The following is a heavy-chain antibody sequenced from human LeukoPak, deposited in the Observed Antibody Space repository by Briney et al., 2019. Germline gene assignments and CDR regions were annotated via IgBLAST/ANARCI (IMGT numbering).Heavy chain of an antibody. D-gene: IGHD3-9*01. CDR1: GGSISGYY. J-gene: IGHJ4*02. Sequence: SETLSLTRTVPGGSISGYYWSWIRERPRKGLEWIGYIYYIGNTNYNPSLRSRLSISVDTSKNQFSLKLNSVTAADTAVYYCARVSGYPGYLDFWGQGVLVTVSS. V-gene: IGHV4-59*01. CDR3: ARVSGYPGYLDF. CDR2: IYYIGNT.